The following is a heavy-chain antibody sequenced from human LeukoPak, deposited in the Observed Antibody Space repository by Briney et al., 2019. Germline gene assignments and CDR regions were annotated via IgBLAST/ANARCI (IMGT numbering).Heavy chain of an antibody. J-gene: IGHJ6*02. D-gene: IGHD2-2*01. CDR2: ISAYNGNT. V-gene: IGHV1-18*01. CDR1: GYTFTSYG. Sequence: ASVKVSCTASGYTFTSYGISWVRQAPGQGLEWMGWISAYNGNTNYAQKLQGRVTMTTDTSTSTAYMELRSLRSDDTAVYYCAREEGSTSFGPYYYGMDVWGQGTTVTVSS. CDR3: AREEGSTSFGPYYYGMDV.